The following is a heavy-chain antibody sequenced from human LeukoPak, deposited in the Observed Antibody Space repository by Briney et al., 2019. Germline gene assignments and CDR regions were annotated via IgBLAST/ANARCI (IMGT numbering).Heavy chain of an antibody. CDR3: ARDPGYGELENYFDY. J-gene: IGHJ4*02. V-gene: IGHV3-30-3*01. D-gene: IGHD4-17*01. CDR2: ISYDGSNK. CDR1: GFTFSSSA. Sequence: GGSLRLSCAASGFTFSSSAMHWVRQGPGKGLEWVAVISYDGSNKYYADSVKGRFTISRDNSKNTLYLQMNSLRAEDTAVYYCARDPGYGELENYFDYWGQGTLVTVS.